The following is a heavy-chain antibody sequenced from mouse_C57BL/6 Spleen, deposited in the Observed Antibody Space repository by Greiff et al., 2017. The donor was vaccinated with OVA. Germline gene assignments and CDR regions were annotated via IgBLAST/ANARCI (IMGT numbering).Heavy chain of an antibody. J-gene: IGHJ4*01. V-gene: IGHV1-82*01. CDR2: IYPGDGDT. CDR1: GYAFSSSW. Sequence: VQLQQSGPELVKPGASVKISCKASGYAFSSSWMNWVKQRPGKGLEWIGRIYPGDGDTNYNGKFKGKATLTADKSSSTAYMQLSSRTSEDSAVYFCARRGDYAMDYWGQGTSVTVSS. CDR3: ARRGDYAMDY.